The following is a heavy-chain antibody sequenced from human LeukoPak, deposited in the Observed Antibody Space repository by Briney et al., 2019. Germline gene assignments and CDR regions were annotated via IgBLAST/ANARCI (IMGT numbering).Heavy chain of an antibody. J-gene: IGHJ4*02. CDR1: GFTFNNAW. CDR3: TTHYRIAAALGGATR. D-gene: IGHD6-13*01. V-gene: IGHV3-15*01. Sequence: GGSLRLSCAASGFTFNNAWMTWVRQAPGKGLEWVGRIRGKTDGETTDYAAPVQGRFTISRDDSKNTLYLQMNSLKTEDTAVYYCTTHYRIAAALGGATRWGQGTLVTVSS. CDR2: IRGKTDGETT.